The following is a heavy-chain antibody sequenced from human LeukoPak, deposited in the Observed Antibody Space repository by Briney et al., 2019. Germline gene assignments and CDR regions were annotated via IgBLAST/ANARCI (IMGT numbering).Heavy chain of an antibody. CDR3: ARIAPQLEDAFDI. CDR2: INHSGST. Sequence: SETLSLTCAVYGGSFSGYYWSWIRQPPGKGLEWIGEINHSGSTYYNPSLKSRVTISVDSSKNQFSLKLTSVTAADTAVYYCARIAPQLEDAFDIWGQGTMVTVSS. D-gene: IGHD2-2*01. CDR1: GGSFSGYY. J-gene: IGHJ3*02. V-gene: IGHV4-34*01.